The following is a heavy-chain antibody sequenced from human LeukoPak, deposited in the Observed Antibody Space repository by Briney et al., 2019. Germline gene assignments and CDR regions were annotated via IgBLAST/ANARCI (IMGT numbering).Heavy chain of an antibody. V-gene: IGHV4-30-4*01. CDR3: ASSGGRGYSYGYFDY. CDR2: IYYSGST. CDR1: GGSISSGDYY. Sequence: SETLSLTCTVSGGSISSGDYYWSWIRQPPGKGLEWIGYIYYSGSTYYNPSLKSRVTISVDTSKNQFSLKLSSVTAADTAVYYCASSGGRGYSYGYFDYWGQGTLVTVSS. D-gene: IGHD5-18*01. J-gene: IGHJ4*02.